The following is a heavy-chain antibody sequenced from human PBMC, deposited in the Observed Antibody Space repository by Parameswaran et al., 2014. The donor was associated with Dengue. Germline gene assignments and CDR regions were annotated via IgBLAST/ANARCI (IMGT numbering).Heavy chain of an antibody. CDR2: IRYDGSNK. CDR3: AGQYYFDY. V-gene: IGHV3-30*02. Sequence: WIRQPPGKGLEWVAFIRYDGSNKYYADSVKGRFTISRDNSKNTLYLQMNSLRAEDTAVYYCAGQYYFDYWGQGTLVTVSS. J-gene: IGHJ4*02.